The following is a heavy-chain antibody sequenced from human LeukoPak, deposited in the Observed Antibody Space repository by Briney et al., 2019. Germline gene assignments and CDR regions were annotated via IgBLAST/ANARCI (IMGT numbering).Heavy chain of an antibody. Sequence: GASVKVSCRASGYTFTNYGISWMRQAPGQELEWMGWISAYNGDTKYLGKLQGRVTMTTDTSTSTAYMELRSLRSDDTAVYYCARDNPYYYLYWGQGTLVTVSS. J-gene: IGHJ4*02. CDR2: ISAYNGDT. CDR1: GYTFTNYG. D-gene: IGHD3-22*01. V-gene: IGHV1-18*01. CDR3: ARDNPYYYLY.